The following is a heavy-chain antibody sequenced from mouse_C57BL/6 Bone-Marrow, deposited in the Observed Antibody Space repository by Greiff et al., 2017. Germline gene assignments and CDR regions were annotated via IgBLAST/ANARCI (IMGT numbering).Heavy chain of an antibody. CDR3: ARGGWLLRGGYYFDY. D-gene: IGHD2-3*01. J-gene: IGHJ2*01. CDR1: GYTFTSYG. V-gene: IGHV1-81*01. Sequence: QVQLQQSGAELARPGASVKLSCKASGYTFTSYGISWVKQRTGQGLEWIGEIYPRRGNTYYNEKFKGKATLTADTSSSTAYMELRSLTSEDSAVYFCARGGWLLRGGYYFDYWGQGTTLTVSS. CDR2: IYPRRGNT.